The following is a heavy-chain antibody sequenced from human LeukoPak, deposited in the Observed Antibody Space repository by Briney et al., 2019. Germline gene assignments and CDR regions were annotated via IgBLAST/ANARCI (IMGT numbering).Heavy chain of an antibody. J-gene: IGHJ3*02. CDR1: GFMCNRYT. V-gene: IGHV3-21*01. CDR2: IRSDSTYI. D-gene: IGHD4-17*01. Sequence: GGSLRLSCAASGFMCNRYTMHWLRQAPGKGLEWVSVIRSDSTYISYADSLRGRFTISIVNVQKSLYLQMTSLSADDTAVYYSARGHGVYRDIFDIWGQGTLVTVSS. CDR3: ARGHGVYRDIFDI.